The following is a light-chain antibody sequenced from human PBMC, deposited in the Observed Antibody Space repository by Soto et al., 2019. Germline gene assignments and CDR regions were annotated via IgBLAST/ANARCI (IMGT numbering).Light chain of an antibody. V-gene: IGKV1-5*03. CDR2: KAS. J-gene: IGKJ2*01. CDR3: QHYNSSPYT. Sequence: DIQMTQSPSTLSASVGDRVTITCRASQSISSWLAWYQQKPGKAPKLLIYKASSLESGVPSRFSGSGPGTEFTLTISSLQPDDFATYYCQHYNSSPYTFGQGTKLEIK. CDR1: QSISSW.